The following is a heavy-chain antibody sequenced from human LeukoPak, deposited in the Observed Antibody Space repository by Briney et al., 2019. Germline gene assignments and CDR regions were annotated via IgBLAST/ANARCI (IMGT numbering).Heavy chain of an antibody. Sequence: ASVKVSCKASGGTFSSYAISWVRQAPGQGLEWMGRIIPILGIANYAQKFQGRVTITADKSTSTAYMELSSLRSEDTAVYYCARGKNRGAAAPLLATWAQGTLATVSP. D-gene: IGHD6-13*01. CDR2: IIPILGIA. CDR1: GGTFSSYA. J-gene: IGHJ5*02. CDR3: ARGKNRGAAAPLLAT. V-gene: IGHV1-69*04.